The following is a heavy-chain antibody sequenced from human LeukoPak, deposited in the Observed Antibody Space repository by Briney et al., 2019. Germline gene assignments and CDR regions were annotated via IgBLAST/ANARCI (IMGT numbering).Heavy chain of an antibody. CDR2: ISYDGSNK. V-gene: IGHV3-30*18. D-gene: IGHD3-10*01. CDR1: GFTFSSYG. Sequence: GRSLRLSCAASGFTFSSYGMHWVRQAPGKGLEWVAVISYDGSNKYYADSVKGRFTISRDNSKNTLYLQMNSLRAEDTAVYYCAKDPTPGVRGVIIGNFDYWGQGTLVTVSS. J-gene: IGHJ4*02. CDR3: AKDPTPGVRGVIIGNFDY.